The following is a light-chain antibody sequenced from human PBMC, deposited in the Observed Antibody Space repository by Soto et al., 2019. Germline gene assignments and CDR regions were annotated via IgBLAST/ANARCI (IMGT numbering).Light chain of an antibody. Sequence: IVMTQSPATLSVSPGERATLSCRASQTIGSNLAWYQQKPGQPPRLLIYDASTRATDIPARFSGSGSGTEFTLTISSLQSEDFAVYYCQQYYRWPQTFGQGTKVDI. CDR3: QQYYRWPQT. V-gene: IGKV3-15*01. J-gene: IGKJ1*01. CDR1: QTIGSN. CDR2: DAS.